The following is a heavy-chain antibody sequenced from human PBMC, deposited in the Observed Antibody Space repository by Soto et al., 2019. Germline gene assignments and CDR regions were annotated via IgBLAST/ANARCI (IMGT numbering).Heavy chain of an antibody. CDR2: ISNNGGSA. J-gene: IGHJ4*02. Sequence: GGSLRLSCSASGFTFSSYAMHWVRQAPGKGLEYVSGISNNGGSAYYADSVKGRFIISRDNSKNTLFLQMSSLRAEDTAVYYCVKDPGSPHYFDYWGQGTLVTVSS. CDR3: VKDPGSPHYFDY. V-gene: IGHV3-64D*06. CDR1: GFTFSSYA.